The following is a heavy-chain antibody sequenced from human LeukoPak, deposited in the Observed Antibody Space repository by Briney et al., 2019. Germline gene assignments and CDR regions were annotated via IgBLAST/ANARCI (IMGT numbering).Heavy chain of an antibody. CDR1: GFTFSSYS. CDR3: ARATTDYYYYMDV. V-gene: IGHV3-21*01. Sequence: GGSLRLSCAASGFTFSSYSMNWVRQAPGKGLEWVSSISSSSSYIYYADSVKGRFAISRDNAKNSLYLQMNSLRAEDTAVYYCARATTDYYYYMDVWGKGTTVTVSS. CDR2: ISSSSSYI. J-gene: IGHJ6*03. D-gene: IGHD4-17*01.